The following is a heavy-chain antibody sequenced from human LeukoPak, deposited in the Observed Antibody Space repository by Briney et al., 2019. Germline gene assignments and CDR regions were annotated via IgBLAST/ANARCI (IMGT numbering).Heavy chain of an antibody. J-gene: IGHJ4*02. CDR2: INHSGST. V-gene: IGHV4-34*01. D-gene: IGHD5-18*01. CDR1: GGSFSGYY. CDR3: ARHVDTATDYFDY. Sequence: SETLSLTCAVYGGSFSGYYWSWIRQPPGKGLEWIGEINHSGSTNYNPSLKGRVTISVDTSKNQFSLKLSSVTAADTAVYYCARHVDTATDYFDYWGQGTLVTVSS.